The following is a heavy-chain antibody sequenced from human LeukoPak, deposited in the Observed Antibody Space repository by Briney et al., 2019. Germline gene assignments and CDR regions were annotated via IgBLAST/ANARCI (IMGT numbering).Heavy chain of an antibody. J-gene: IGHJ3*02. CDR3: ARDLRESNAFDI. V-gene: IGHV4-4*07. CDR1: GGSINSYF. Sequence: SETLSLTCTVSGGSINSYFWTWIRQPAGKGLEWIGRIYTGGSTNYNPSLKSRVTISVDTSKNQFSLKLRSLTAADTAVYYCARDLRESNAFDIWGQGTMVTVSS. D-gene: IGHD3-10*01. CDR2: IYTGGST.